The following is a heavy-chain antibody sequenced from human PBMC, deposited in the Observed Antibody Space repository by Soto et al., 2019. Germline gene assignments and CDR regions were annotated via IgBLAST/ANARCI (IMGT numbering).Heavy chain of an antibody. CDR1: GVTFSVYA. V-gene: IGHV3-30-3*01. CDR2: ISSDGSNK. CDR3: ARDSSSVAPFDF. J-gene: IGHJ4*02. D-gene: IGHD2-15*01. Sequence: PGGSLSICWAASGVTFSVYAMHWVRPAPGEGLEWVAVISSDGSNKIYADSLKGRFTFSRDNPKKTLYLQMNSLRPEDTAVYYCARDSSSVAPFDFWGQGILVTVSS.